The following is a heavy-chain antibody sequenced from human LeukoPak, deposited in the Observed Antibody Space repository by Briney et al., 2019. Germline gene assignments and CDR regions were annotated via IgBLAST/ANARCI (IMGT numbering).Heavy chain of an antibody. CDR2: ITWNSGSV. V-gene: IGHV3-9*03. D-gene: IGHD3/OR15-3a*01. J-gene: IGHJ3*02. CDR1: GFIFHDYA. CDR3: AKGLGVDSFIVDAPDM. Sequence: GGSLRLSCAASGFIFHDYAMHWVRQVPGKGLEWVSGITWNSGSVLYADSVRGRFTISRDNAKNSLYLQMNSLRPEDMAFYYCAKGLGVDSFIVDAPDMWGQGTMVTV.